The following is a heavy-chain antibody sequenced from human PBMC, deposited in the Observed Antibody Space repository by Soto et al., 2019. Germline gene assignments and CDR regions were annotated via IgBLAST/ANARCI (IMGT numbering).Heavy chain of an antibody. D-gene: IGHD3-9*01. V-gene: IGHV3-21*01. CDR3: ARDPSSYYDILTGEFDY. CDR1: GFTFSSYS. J-gene: IGHJ4*02. Sequence: GGSLRLSCAASGFTFSSYSMNWVRQAPGKGLEWVSSISSSSSYIYYADSVKGRFTISRDNAKNSLYLQMNSLRAEDTAVYYCARDPSSYYDILTGEFDYWGQGTLVTVSS. CDR2: ISSSSSYI.